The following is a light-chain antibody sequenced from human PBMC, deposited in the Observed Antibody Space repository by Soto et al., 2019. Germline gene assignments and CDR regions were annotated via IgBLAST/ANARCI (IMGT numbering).Light chain of an antibody. CDR1: QSITSW. CDR3: QQYNSYSPLT. Sequence: DIQMTHSPSTLSASVGDRVTITCRASQSITSWLAWYQQKPGKAPKLLIYDASSLESGVPSRFSGSGSGTEFTLTISSLQPDDFATYYCQQYNSYSPLTFGGGTKWIS. CDR2: DAS. J-gene: IGKJ4*01. V-gene: IGKV1-5*01.